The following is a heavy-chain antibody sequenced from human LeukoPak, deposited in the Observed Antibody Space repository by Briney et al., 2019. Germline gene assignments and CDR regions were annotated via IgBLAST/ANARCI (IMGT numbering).Heavy chain of an antibody. CDR2: INPNSGGT. CDR3: ARGVRTAMVPFDY. D-gene: IGHD5-18*01. J-gene: IGHJ4*02. Sequence: ASVKVSCKASGYTFTGYYMHWVRQAPGQRLEWMGWINPNSGGTNSAQKFQGWVTMTRDTSISTAYMELSRLRSDDTAVYYCARGVRTAMVPFDYWGQETLVTVSS. CDR1: GYTFTGYY. V-gene: IGHV1-2*04.